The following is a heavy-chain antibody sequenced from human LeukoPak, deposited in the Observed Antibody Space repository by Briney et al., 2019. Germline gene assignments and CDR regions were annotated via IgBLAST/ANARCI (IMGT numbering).Heavy chain of an antibody. D-gene: IGHD2-15*01. CDR2: IYPGDSDT. J-gene: IGHJ4*02. Sequence: GESLKISCKGSGYSFTSYWIGWVRQMPGKGLEWMGIIYPGDSDTRYSPSFQGQVTISADKSISTAYLQWSSLKASDTAMYYCARQGFYCSGGSCYSGYWGQGTLVTVSS. V-gene: IGHV5-51*01. CDR1: GYSFTSYW. CDR3: ARQGFYCSGGSCYSGY.